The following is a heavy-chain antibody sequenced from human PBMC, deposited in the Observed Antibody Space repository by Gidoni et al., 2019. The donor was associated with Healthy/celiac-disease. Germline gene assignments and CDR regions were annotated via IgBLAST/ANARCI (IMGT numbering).Heavy chain of an antibody. D-gene: IGHD3-22*01. CDR1: GFTFSSYA. J-gene: IGHJ4*02. CDR3: AKDLLGNGYYDSSGYPIAAPFDY. CDR2: ISGSGGST. Sequence: EVPLLESGGGLVQPGGSLSLSCAASGFTFSSYAMCWVRQAPGKGLEWVSAISGSGGSTYYADSVKGRFTISRDNSKNTLYLQMNSLRAEDTAVYYCAKDLLGNGYYDSSGYPIAAPFDYWGQGTLVTVSS. V-gene: IGHV3-23*01.